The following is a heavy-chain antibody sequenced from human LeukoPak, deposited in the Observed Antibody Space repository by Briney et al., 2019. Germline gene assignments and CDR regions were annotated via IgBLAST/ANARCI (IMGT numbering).Heavy chain of an antibody. J-gene: IGHJ4*02. D-gene: IGHD5-18*01. CDR2: IYSGGST. Sequence: PGGSLRLSCAASGFTVSSNYMSWVRQAPGKGLEWVSVIYSGGSTYYPDSVKGRFTISRDNSTNTLYLQMNSLRAEDTAVYYCARVGRYSYGYPYYFDYWGQGTLVTVSS. CDR1: GFTVSSNY. CDR3: ARVGRYSYGYPYYFDY. V-gene: IGHV3-53*01.